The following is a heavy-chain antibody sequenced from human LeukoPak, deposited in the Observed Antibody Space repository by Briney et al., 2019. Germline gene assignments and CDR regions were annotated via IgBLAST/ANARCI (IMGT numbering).Heavy chain of an antibody. D-gene: IGHD5-24*01. CDR2: ISWDGGST. Sequence: GGSLRLSXAASGFTFDDYAMHWVRQAPGKGLEWVSLISWDGGSTYYADSVKGRFTISRDNSEDSLYLQMNSLRAEDTALYYCAKDTGDGYNSASDAFDIWGQGTMVTVSS. CDR1: GFTFDDYA. J-gene: IGHJ3*02. CDR3: AKDTGDGYNSASDAFDI. V-gene: IGHV3-43D*03.